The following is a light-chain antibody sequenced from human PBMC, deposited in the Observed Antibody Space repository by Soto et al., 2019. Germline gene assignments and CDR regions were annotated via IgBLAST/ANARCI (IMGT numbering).Light chain of an antibody. CDR1: GSDAGGFNF. Sequence: QSALTQPASVSGSPGQSITISCTGTGSDAGGFNFVSWYQQHPGKAPKLIIYDVSDRPSGVSNRFSGSESGNTASLTISGLQTEDEAAYYCSSYTGTTTLGYVFGTGTKVTVL. CDR2: DVS. V-gene: IGLV2-14*03. CDR3: SSYTGTTTLGYV. J-gene: IGLJ1*01.